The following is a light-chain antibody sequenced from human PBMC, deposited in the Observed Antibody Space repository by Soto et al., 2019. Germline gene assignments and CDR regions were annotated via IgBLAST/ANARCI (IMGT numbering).Light chain of an antibody. CDR2: AAS. V-gene: IGKV1-39*01. CDR3: QQSHGIPYT. CDR1: QTISTY. Sequence: DIQMTQSPSSLSASVGDRVTITCRASQTISTYLNWYQQEPGKAPKLLIYAASSLQSGVPSRFSGSESGTDFTLTISSLQPEDFAAYSCQQSHGIPYTFGPGTKLEIK. J-gene: IGKJ2*01.